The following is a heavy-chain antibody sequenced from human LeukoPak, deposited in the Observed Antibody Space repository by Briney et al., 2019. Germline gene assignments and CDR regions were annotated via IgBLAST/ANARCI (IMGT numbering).Heavy chain of an antibody. J-gene: IGHJ4*02. D-gene: IGHD1-26*01. V-gene: IGHV3-23*01. CDR2: ITSGFTP. Sequence: PGGSLTLSCAASGLTFSNYAMRWFRQAPGKGLEWVSGITSGFTPHYADSVKGRFTISRDNSKNTFHLQMNSLRAEDTAVYYCAKDYSDSRVGDVFFEYWGQGTLVTVSS. CDR1: GLTFSNYA. CDR3: AKDYSDSRVGDVFFEY.